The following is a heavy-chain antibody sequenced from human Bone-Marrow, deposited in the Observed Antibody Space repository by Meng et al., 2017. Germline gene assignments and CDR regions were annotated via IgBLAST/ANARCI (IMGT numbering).Heavy chain of an antibody. CDR2: ISAYNGNT. CDR1: GYTFTSYG. V-gene: IGHV1-18*01. Sequence: ASVKVSCKASGYTFTSYGISWVRQAPGQGLEWRGWISAYNGNTNYAQKLQGRVTMTTDTSTSTAYMELRSLRSDDTAVYYCARASFHYYGSGSSIDYWGQGTLVTVSS. J-gene: IGHJ4*02. CDR3: ARASFHYYGSGSSIDY. D-gene: IGHD3-10*01.